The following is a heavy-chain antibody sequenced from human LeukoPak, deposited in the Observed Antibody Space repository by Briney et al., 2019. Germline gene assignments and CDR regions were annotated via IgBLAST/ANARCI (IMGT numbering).Heavy chain of an antibody. CDR3: AKAVGYNTYWYFDL. CDR2: LSGSGGTT. D-gene: IGHD5-24*01. CDR1: GFTFSNYA. Sequence: GGSLRLSCAASGFTFSNYAMNWVRQAPGKGLEWVSALSGSGGTTNYANSVKGRFTISRSNSKNTLCLQMNNLSVDDTAVYYCAKAVGYNTYWYFDLWGRGTLVTVSS. J-gene: IGHJ2*01. V-gene: IGHV3-23*01.